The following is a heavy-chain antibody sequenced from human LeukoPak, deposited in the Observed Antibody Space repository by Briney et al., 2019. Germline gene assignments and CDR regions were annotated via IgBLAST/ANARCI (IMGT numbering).Heavy chain of an antibody. CDR2: IYYSGST. Sequence: PSETLSLTCTVSGGSISSYYWSWIRQPPGKGLEWIGYIYYSGSTNYNPSLKSRVTISVDTSKNQFSLKLSSVTAADTAVYYCARLPRKYYYDSSGYSIRSYYFDYWGQGTLVTVSS. J-gene: IGHJ4*02. CDR3: ARLPRKYYYDSSGYSIRSYYFDY. CDR1: GGSISSYY. D-gene: IGHD3-22*01. V-gene: IGHV4-59*12.